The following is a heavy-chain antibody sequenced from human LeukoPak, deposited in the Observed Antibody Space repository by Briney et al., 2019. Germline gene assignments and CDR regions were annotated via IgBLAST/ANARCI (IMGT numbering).Heavy chain of an antibody. CDR3: ASSLKARSSGYYYGPIDY. D-gene: IGHD3-22*01. CDR2: ISSSSSYI. Sequence: GGSLRLSCAASGFTFSSYSMNWVRQAPGKGLEWVSSISSSSSYIYYADSVKGRFTISRDNAKNSLYLQMNSLRAEDTAVYYCASSLKARSSGYYYGPIDYWGQGTLVTVSS. CDR1: GFTFSSYS. J-gene: IGHJ4*02. V-gene: IGHV3-21*04.